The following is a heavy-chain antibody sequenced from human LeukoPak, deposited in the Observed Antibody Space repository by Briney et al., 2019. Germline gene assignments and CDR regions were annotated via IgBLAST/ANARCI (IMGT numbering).Heavy chain of an antibody. CDR1: GGSISSGGYY. V-gene: IGHV4-31*03. CDR2: ICYSGST. J-gene: IGHJ6*02. D-gene: IGHD4-17*01. Sequence: SQTLSLTCTVSGGSISSGGYYWSWIRQHPGKGLEWIGYICYSGSTYYNPSLKSRATISVDTSKNQFSLKLSSVTAADTAVYYCARGRGLDGDPGDYYYYYGMDVWGLGTTVTVSS. CDR3: ARGRGLDGDPGDYYYYYGMDV.